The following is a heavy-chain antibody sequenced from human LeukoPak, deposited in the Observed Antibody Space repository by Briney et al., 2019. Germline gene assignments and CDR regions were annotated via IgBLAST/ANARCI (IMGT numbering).Heavy chain of an antibody. CDR1: GFTFSSYA. V-gene: IGHV3-23*01. D-gene: IGHD6-13*01. Sequence: GGSLRLSCAASGFTFSSYAMSWVRQAPGKGLEWVSVISGSGGSTYYADPVKGRFTVSRDNSKNTLYLQMNSLRAEDTAVYYCAKGTGYSSSWYGYWGQGTLVTVSS. CDR2: ISGSGGST. J-gene: IGHJ4*02. CDR3: AKGTGYSSSWYGY.